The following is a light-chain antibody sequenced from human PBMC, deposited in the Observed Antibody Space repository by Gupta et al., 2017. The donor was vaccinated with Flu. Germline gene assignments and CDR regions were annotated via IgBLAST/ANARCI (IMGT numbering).Light chain of an antibody. CDR2: GAS. CDR1: QSVSSN. J-gene: IGKJ2*01. V-gene: IGKV3-15*01. CDR3: QQYNNWPLYT. Sequence: ATLSVSPGERATLSCRASQSVSSNLAWYQQKPGQAPRLLIYGASTRATGIPARFSGSWSGTEFTLTISSLQSEDFAVYYCQQYNNWPLYTFGQGTKLEIK.